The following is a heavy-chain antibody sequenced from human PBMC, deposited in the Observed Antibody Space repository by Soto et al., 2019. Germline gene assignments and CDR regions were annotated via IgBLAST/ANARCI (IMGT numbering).Heavy chain of an antibody. V-gene: IGHV3-15*01. J-gene: IGHJ4*02. Sequence: GGSLRLSCAASGFTFSNAWMSWVRQAPGKGLEWVGRIKSKVGSATTDYAAPVKGRFSISRDDSRNTLYLQMNSLKIEDTAVYYCTTDDPINRNWGQGTLVTVSS. CDR3: TTDDPINRN. CDR2: IKSKVGSATT. CDR1: GFTFSNAW.